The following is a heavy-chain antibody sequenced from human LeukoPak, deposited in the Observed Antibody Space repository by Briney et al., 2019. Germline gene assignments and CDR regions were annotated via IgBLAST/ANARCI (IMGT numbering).Heavy chain of an antibody. CDR2: IKGDGIST. CDR1: GFDFSSNW. Sequence: GGSLRLSCAASGFDFSSNWRHWVRHAPGQGLVWVSRIKGDGISTNYADSVKGRFTISRDIAKNTLYLQMNSLRAEDTGVYYCAKDHYWSIDYWGRGTLVTVSS. J-gene: IGHJ4*02. D-gene: IGHD3-3*01. CDR3: AKDHYWSIDY. V-gene: IGHV3-74*01.